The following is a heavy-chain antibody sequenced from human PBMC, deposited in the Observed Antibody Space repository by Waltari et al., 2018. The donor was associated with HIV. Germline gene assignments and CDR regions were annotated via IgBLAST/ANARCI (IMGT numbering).Heavy chain of an antibody. CDR3: ASGNVGYFDY. V-gene: IGHV4-39*01. CDR1: GGSISSNSYY. CDR2: VYYSGNT. D-gene: IGHD1-26*01. J-gene: IGHJ4*02. Sequence: QLQLQESGPGLVKASETLSLTCTVSGGSISSNSYYWGWIRQPPGKGLEWIGSVYYSGNTYYNPSLRSRVTISVDTSKNQFSVKLRSVTAADTAVYYCASGNVGYFDYWGQGTLVTVSS.